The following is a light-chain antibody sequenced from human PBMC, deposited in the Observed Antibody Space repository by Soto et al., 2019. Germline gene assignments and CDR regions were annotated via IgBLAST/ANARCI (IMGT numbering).Light chain of an antibody. V-gene: IGKV1-5*03. CDR1: QSISTW. CDR2: AAS. CDR3: QQYNDSFPYT. Sequence: DIQLTQSPSTLSASVGDRVTITCRASQSISTWLAWYQQKPGTAPKLLIYAASTLESGVPSRFSGSRSGTEFTLTVSSLQPDDFATYYCQQYNDSFPYTFGQGTKVHIK. J-gene: IGKJ2*01.